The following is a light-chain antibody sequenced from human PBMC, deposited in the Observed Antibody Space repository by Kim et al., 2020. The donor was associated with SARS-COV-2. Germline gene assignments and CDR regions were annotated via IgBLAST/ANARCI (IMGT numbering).Light chain of an antibody. CDR1: EDIRSA. CDR2: HVS. CDR3: QQFFSFPLT. J-gene: IGKJ1*01. V-gene: IGKV1-13*02. Sequence: SASIGDRVTIPCRASEDIRSALAWYQQKPGKPPRLLIYHVSSLEGGVPSRFSGRGSGTEYTLTISSLQAEDYATYYCQQFFSFPLTFGQGTKLEI.